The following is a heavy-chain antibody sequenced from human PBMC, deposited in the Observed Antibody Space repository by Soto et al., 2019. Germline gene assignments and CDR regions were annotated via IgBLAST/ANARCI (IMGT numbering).Heavy chain of an antibody. CDR3: VRHGVYYGSGQLDAFDI. D-gene: IGHD3-10*01. V-gene: IGHV4-39*01. J-gene: IGHJ3*02. Sequence: QLQLQESGPGLVKPSETLSLTCTVSGGSISSSSYYWGWIRQPPGKGLEWIGSIYYSGSTYYNPSLQSRVTISVDTSKNQFSLKLSSVTAADTAVYYCVRHGVYYGSGQLDAFDIWGQGTMVTVSS. CDR2: IYYSGST. CDR1: GGSISSSSYY.